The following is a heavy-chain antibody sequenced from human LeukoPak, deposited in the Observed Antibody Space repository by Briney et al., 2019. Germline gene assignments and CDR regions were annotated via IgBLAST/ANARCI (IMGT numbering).Heavy chain of an antibody. J-gene: IGHJ4*02. Sequence: SETLSLTCTVSGGSISGNLWSWIRQPAGKGLEWIGRIYPSGTTNYSPSLKSRVPMSVDTSKKHFSLRLSSVTAADTAVYYCAREGNPKSIDYWGQGTLVTVSS. CDR3: AREGNPKSIDY. CDR1: GGSISGNL. CDR2: IYPSGTT. D-gene: IGHD2/OR15-2a*01. V-gene: IGHV4-4*07.